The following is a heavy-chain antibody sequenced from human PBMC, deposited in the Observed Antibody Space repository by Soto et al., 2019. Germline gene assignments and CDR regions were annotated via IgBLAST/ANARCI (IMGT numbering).Heavy chain of an antibody. CDR1: GGTFSSYA. CDR3: ARVLPDRSGYYLPTINGFDP. CDR2: IIPIFGTA. Sequence: QVQLVQSGAEVKKPGSSVKVSCKASGGTFSSYAISWVRQAPGQGLEWMGGIIPIFGTANYAQKFQGRVTITADESTSTADMELSSQRSEDTAVYYGARVLPDRSGYYLPTINGFDPWGQGTLVTVSS. D-gene: IGHD3-22*01. V-gene: IGHV1-69*01. J-gene: IGHJ5*02.